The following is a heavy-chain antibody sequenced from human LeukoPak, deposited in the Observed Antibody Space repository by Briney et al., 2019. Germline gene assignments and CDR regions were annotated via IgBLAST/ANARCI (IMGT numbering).Heavy chain of an antibody. V-gene: IGHV3-48*02. J-gene: IGHJ3*02. CDR2: ISSSSSTI. CDR3: ARDQCEGRGSYRRSSAPDAFDI. Sequence: GGSLRLSCAASGFTFSSYSMNWVRQAPGKGLEWVSYISSSSSTIYYADSVKGRFTISRDNAKNSLYLQMNSLRDEDTAVYYCARDQCEGRGSYRRSSAPDAFDIWGQGTMVTVSS. CDR1: GFTFSSYS. D-gene: IGHD3-16*02.